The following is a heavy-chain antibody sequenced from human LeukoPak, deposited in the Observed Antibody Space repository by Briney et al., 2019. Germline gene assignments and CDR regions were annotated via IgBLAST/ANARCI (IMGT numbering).Heavy chain of an antibody. V-gene: IGHV3-30*18. D-gene: IGHD6-13*01. J-gene: IGHJ4*02. CDR2: ISYDGSNK. CDR1: GFTFSSYG. CDR3: AKEPYSSSWNLFDY. Sequence: GGSLRLSCAASGFTFSSYGMHWVRQAPGKGLEWVAIISYDGSNKYYADSVKGRFTISRDNSKNTLYVQMNSLRAEDTAVYYCAKEPYSSSWNLFDYWGQGTLVTVSS.